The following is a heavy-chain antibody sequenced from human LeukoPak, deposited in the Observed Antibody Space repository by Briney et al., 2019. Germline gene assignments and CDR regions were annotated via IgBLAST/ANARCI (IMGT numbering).Heavy chain of an antibody. D-gene: IGHD5-12*01. CDR3: ARYETRDSGHDYYYGMDV. CDR1: GYTFTGYY. V-gene: IGHV1-2*02. Sequence: GASVKVSCKASGYTFTGYYMHWVRQAPGQGLEWMGWINPNSGGTNYAQKSQGRVTMTRDTSISTAYMELSRLRSDDTAVYYCARYETRDSGHDYYYGMDVWGQGTTVTVSS. J-gene: IGHJ6*02. CDR2: INPNSGGT.